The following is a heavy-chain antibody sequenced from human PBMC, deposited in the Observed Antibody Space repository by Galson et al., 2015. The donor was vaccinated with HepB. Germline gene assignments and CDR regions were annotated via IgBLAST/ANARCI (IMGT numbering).Heavy chain of an antibody. Sequence: SLRLSCAASGFTFSSYGMHWVRQAPGKGLEWVAVISYDGSNKYYADSVKGRFTISRDNSKNTLYLQMNSLRAEDTAVYYCARGTRTKVEMANFDYWGQGTLVTVSS. CDR2: ISYDGSNK. D-gene: IGHD5-24*01. J-gene: IGHJ4*02. V-gene: IGHV3-30*03. CDR1: GFTFSSYG. CDR3: ARGTRTKVEMANFDY.